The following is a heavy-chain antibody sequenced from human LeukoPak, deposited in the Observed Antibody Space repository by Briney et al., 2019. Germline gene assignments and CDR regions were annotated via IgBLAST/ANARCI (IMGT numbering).Heavy chain of an antibody. D-gene: IGHD3-16*02. CDR2: INHSRST. J-gene: IGHJ4*02. Sequence: SETLSLTCAVYGGSFSGYYWSWIRQPPGKGLEWIGEINHSRSTNYNPSLKSRVTISVDTSKNQFSLKLSSVTAADTAVYYCAREPYDYVWGSYRPRYYFDYWGQGTLVTVSS. CDR1: GGSFSGYY. V-gene: IGHV4-34*01. CDR3: AREPYDYVWGSYRPRYYFDY.